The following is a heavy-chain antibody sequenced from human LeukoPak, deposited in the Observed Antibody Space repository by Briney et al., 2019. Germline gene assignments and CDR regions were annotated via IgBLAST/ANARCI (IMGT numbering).Heavy chain of an antibody. Sequence: GGSLRLSCVASGFTFSSHWTSWVRQAPGKGLEWVANIKEDGSEENYVDSVKGRFTISRDNAKNSLDLQMNSLRAEDTAIYYCAISRVPASLDQVFDIWGQGTMVTVSS. J-gene: IGHJ3*02. CDR2: IKEDGSEE. D-gene: IGHD2-2*01. V-gene: IGHV3-7*03. CDR1: GFTFSSHW. CDR3: AISRVPASLDQVFDI.